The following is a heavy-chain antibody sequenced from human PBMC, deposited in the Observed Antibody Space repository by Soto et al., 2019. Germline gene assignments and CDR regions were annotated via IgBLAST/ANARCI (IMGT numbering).Heavy chain of an antibody. Sequence: SGPTLVNPTQTLTLTCTFSGFSLKSSGVGVAWIRHPPGKALEWLALVYWSDEKRYSPALKNRLTITKDTSKNEVVLTMTNMDPLDTATYYCTHKEYYFATVTYYNVRWFDPWGQGILVPSPQ. CDR3: THKEYYFATVTYYNVRWFDP. CDR2: VYWSDEK. J-gene: IGHJ5*02. V-gene: IGHV2-5*01. D-gene: IGHD3-10*01. CDR1: GFSLKSSGVG.